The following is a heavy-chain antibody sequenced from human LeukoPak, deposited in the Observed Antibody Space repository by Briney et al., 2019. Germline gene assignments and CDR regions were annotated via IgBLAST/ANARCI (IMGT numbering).Heavy chain of an antibody. CDR3: ARARSSSEYQLLYYYYYMDV. V-gene: IGHV1-8*03. D-gene: IGHD2-2*01. CDR1: GYTFTSYD. J-gene: IGHJ6*03. Sequence: ASVKVSCKASGYTFTSYDINWVRQATGQGLEWMGWMNPNSGNTGCAQKFQGRVTITRNTSISTAYMELSSLRSEDTAVYYCARARSSSEYQLLYYYYYMDVWGKGTTVTVSS. CDR2: MNPNSGNT.